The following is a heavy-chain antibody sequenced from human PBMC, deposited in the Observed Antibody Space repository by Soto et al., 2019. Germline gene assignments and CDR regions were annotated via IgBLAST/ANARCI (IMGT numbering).Heavy chain of an antibody. CDR2: IRQDGGSQ. J-gene: IGHJ4*02. CDR1: GFTFTTYW. D-gene: IGHD3-10*01. V-gene: IGHV3-7*03. Sequence: TGGSLRLSCVASGFTFTTYWRSWVRQAPGKGLEWVANIRQDGGSQYYVDSVKGRFTISRDNAKNSVYLQMDSLRAEDTAVYYCVRGGHGSGSYLGSYWGQGILVTVSS. CDR3: VRGGHGSGSYLGSY.